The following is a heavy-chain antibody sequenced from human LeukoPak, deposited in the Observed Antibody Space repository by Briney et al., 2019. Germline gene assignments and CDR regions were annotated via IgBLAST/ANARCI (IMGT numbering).Heavy chain of an antibody. CDR3: ARDLGSGSYYDY. D-gene: IGHD1-26*01. CDR1: GGSISSYY. V-gene: IGHV4-59*01. CDR2: IYYSGSA. J-gene: IGHJ4*02. Sequence: SETLSLTRTVSGGSISSYYWSWIRQPPGKGLEWIGYIYYSGSANYNPSLKSRVTISVDTSKNQFSLKLSSVTAADTAVYYCARDLGSGSYYDYWGQGTLVTVSS.